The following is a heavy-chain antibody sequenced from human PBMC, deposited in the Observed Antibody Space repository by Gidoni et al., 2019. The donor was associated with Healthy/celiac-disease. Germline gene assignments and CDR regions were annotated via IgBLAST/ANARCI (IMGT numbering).Heavy chain of an antibody. CDR1: GGSFSGYY. V-gene: IGHV4-34*01. CDR2: INHSGST. CDR3: ALSYGPYYYYYGMDV. D-gene: IGHD5-18*01. J-gene: IGHJ6*02. Sequence: QVQLQQWGAGLLKPSETLSLTCAVYGGSFSGYYWSWIRQPPGKGLEWIGEINHSGSTNYNPSLKSRVTISVDTSKNQFSLKLSSVTAADTAVYYCALSYGPYYYYYGMDVWGQGTTVTVSS.